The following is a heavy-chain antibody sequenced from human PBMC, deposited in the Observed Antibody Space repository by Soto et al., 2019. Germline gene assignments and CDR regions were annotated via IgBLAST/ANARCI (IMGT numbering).Heavy chain of an antibody. CDR2: IIPFHGVT. V-gene: IGHV1-69*08. CDR1: GGTFSPYT. J-gene: IGHJ4*02. Sequence: QVQLVQSGAEVKKPGSSVKVSCKASGGTFSPYTINWVRQAPGQGIEWMGRIIPFHGVTNYAQKFQARVTITADKSTSTAYMELSGLRFEDTAMYYCTRDWEFTVSTWSFGGFWGRGTLVTVSS. D-gene: IGHD3-10*01. CDR3: TRDWEFTVSTWSFGGF.